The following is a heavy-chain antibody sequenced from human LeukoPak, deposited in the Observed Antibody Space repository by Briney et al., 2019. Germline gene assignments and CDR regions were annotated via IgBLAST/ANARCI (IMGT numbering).Heavy chain of an antibody. CDR2: INPNSGGT. V-gene: IGHV1-2*02. Sequence: ASVKVSCKASGYTFTGYYMHWVRQAPGQGLESMGWINPNSGGTNYAQKFQGRVTMTRDTSISTAYMELSRLRSDDTAVYYCAREERILGYCSGGSCYPVNLVDYWGQGTLVTVSS. D-gene: IGHD2-15*01. CDR1: GYTFTGYY. J-gene: IGHJ4*02. CDR3: AREERILGYCSGGSCYPVNLVDY.